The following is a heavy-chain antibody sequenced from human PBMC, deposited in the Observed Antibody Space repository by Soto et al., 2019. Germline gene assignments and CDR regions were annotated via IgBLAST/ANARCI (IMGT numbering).Heavy chain of an antibody. CDR1: GGSFSGYY. J-gene: IGHJ5*02. Sequence: SETLSLTCAVYGGSFSGYYWSWIRQPPGKGLEWIGEINHSGSTNYNPSLKSRVTISVDTSKNQFSLKLSSVTAADTAVYYCASQLQPTNWFDPWGQGTLVTVSS. D-gene: IGHD4-4*01. CDR3: ASQLQPTNWFDP. CDR2: INHSGST. V-gene: IGHV4-34*01.